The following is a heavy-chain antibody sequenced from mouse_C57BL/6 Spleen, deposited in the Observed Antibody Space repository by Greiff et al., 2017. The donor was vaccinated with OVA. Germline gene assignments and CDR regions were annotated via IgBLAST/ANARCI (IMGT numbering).Heavy chain of an antibody. Sequence: QVQLQQPGAELVKPGASVKMSCKASGYTFTSYWITWVKQRPGQGLEWIGDIYPGSGSTNYNEKFKSKATLTVDTSSSTAYMQLSSLTSEDSAVYSCARSLYCEYDRSYAMDYRGQGTSVTV. D-gene: IGHD2-4*01. CDR1: GYTFTSYW. CDR3: ARSLYCEYDRSYAMDY. J-gene: IGHJ4*01. CDR2: IYPGSGST. V-gene: IGHV1-55*01.